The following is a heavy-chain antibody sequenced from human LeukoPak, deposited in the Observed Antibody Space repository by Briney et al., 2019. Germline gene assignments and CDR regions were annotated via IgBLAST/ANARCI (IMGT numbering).Heavy chain of an antibody. J-gene: IGHJ4*02. V-gene: IGHV3-30*02. CDR2: IRYDGSNK. CDR1: GFTFSSYG. D-gene: IGHD3-3*01. Sequence: GGSLRLSCAASGFTFSSYGMHWVRQAPGKGLEWVAFIRYDGSNKYYADSVKGRFTISRDNSKNTLYLQMNSLRAEDTAVYYCAKTYYDFWSGYYLDYWGQGTLVTVSS. CDR3: AKTYYDFWSGYYLDY.